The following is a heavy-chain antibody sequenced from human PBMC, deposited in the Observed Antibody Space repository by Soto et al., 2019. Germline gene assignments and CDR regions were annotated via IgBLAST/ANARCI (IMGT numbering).Heavy chain of an antibody. V-gene: IGHV3-23*01. D-gene: IGHD2-15*01. J-gene: IGHJ4*02. Sequence: PGGSLRLSCVASGITSSSSAMSWVRQAPGKGLEWVSAISGSGGSTYYADSVKGRFTISRDNSKNSLYLQMSSLRAEDTAVYYCATDKLGYCSDGRCYRPGYFENWGQGTPVTVSS. CDR3: ATDKLGYCSDGRCYRPGYFEN. CDR2: ISGSGGST. CDR1: GITSSSSA.